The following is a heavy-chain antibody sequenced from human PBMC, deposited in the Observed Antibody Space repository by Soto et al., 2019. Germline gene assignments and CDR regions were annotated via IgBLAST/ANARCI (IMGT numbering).Heavy chain of an antibody. CDR2: ISSSGSTI. D-gene: IGHD1-26*01. V-gene: IGHV3-48*01. Sequence: PGGSLRLSCAASGFTFSSYSMNWVRQAPGKGLEWVSYISSSGSTIYYADSVKGRFTVSRDNARNSLYLQMNSLRAEDTALYYCARVITWTAYYYFDHWGQGTLVTVSS. CDR1: GFTFSSYS. CDR3: ARVITWTAYYYFDH. J-gene: IGHJ4*02.